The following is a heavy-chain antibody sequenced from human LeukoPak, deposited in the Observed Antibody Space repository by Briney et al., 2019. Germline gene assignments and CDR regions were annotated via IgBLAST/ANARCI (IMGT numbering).Heavy chain of an antibody. CDR2: ISSSSSTR. CDR3: ARDLRLNAFDI. J-gene: IGHJ3*02. Sequence: GGSLRLSCAASGFTFSSYSMNWVRQAPGKGLEWVSYISSSSSTRYYADSVKGRFTISRDNAKNSLYLQMNSLRAEDTAVYYCARDLRLNAFDIWGQGTMVTVSS. D-gene: IGHD4-17*01. CDR1: GFTFSSYS. V-gene: IGHV3-48*01.